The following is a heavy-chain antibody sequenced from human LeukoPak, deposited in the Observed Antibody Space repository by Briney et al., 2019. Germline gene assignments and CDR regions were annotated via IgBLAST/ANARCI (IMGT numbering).Heavy chain of an antibody. Sequence: PGGSLRLSCAASGFTFSSYSMNWVRQAPGKGLEWVSSISSSSSYIYYADSVKGRFTISRDNAKNSLYLQMNSLRAEDTAVYYCARDISGTTFYGYFQHWGQGTLVTVSS. CDR1: GFTFSSYS. D-gene: IGHD1-7*01. J-gene: IGHJ1*01. CDR3: ARDISGTTFYGYFQH. V-gene: IGHV3-21*01. CDR2: ISSSSSYI.